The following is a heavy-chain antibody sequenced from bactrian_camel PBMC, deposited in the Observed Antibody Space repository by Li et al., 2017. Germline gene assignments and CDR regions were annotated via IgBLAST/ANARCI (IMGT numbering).Heavy chain of an antibody. CDR1: GLRFDMFC. CDR2: IDTGGSV. V-gene: IGHV3S53*01. Sequence: HVQLVESGGGSVQVGGSLRLSCEVSGLRFDMFCLGWFRQAAGKEREAVAGIDTGGSVKYIDAAKDRFTISKTNANHTVSLQMNNLKPEDTAIYYCAARSVGWCPLFEHWLGKRAYTPAGYFANWGQGTQVTVS. D-gene: IGHD1*01. J-gene: IGHJ6*01. CDR3: AARSVGWCPLFEHWLGKRAYTPAGYFAN.